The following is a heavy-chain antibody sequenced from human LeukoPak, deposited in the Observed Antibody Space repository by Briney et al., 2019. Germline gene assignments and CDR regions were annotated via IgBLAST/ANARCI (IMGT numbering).Heavy chain of an antibody. D-gene: IGHD3-10*01. J-gene: IGHJ4*02. CDR3: ARASVTRGFDY. V-gene: IGHV6-1*01. Sequence: SQTLSLTCALSGDSVSSNSVAWNWIRQFPSRGLEWLGRTSYKSKWYNNYAVSVKSRITINPDTSKNQFSLQLNSVTPEDTAVYYCARASVTRGFDYWGQGTLVTVSS. CDR2: TSYKSKWYN. CDR1: GDSVSSNSVA.